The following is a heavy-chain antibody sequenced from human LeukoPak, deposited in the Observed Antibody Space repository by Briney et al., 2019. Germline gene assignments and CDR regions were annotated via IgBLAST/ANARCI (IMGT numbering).Heavy chain of an antibody. V-gene: IGHV3-11*01. CDR3: ARVSSSGYGVSSGLFY. CDR1: GFTFSDYY. CDR2: MSGNDPTI. D-gene: IGHD5-18*01. J-gene: IGHJ4*02. Sequence: PGGSLRLSCAASGFTFSDYYLSWIRQAPGKGLEGVSYMSGNDPTIYYADSVKGRFTISRDNAKNSLYLQMNSLRAEDTALYYCARVSSSGYGVSSGLFYWGQGTLVTVSS.